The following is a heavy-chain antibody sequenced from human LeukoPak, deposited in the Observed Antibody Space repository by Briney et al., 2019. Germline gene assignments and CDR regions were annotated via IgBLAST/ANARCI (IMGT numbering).Heavy chain of an antibody. CDR1: GGSISSYY. Sequence: KPSETLSLTCTVSGGSISSYYWSWIRQHPGKGLEWIGYIYYSGSTYYNPSLKSRVTMSVDTSKNQFSLKLNSVTAADTAVYYCARSPSSSSWYDYWGQGTLVTVSS. J-gene: IGHJ4*02. D-gene: IGHD6-13*01. CDR2: IYYSGST. CDR3: ARSPSSSSWYDY. V-gene: IGHV4-59*06.